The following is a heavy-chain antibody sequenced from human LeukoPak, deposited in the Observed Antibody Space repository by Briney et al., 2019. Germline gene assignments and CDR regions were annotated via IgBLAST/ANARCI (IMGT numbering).Heavy chain of an antibody. CDR1: GFTFSSYT. D-gene: IGHD3-22*01. Sequence: GGSLRLSCAASGFTFSSYTMSWVRQAPGKGLEWVSGISGSGDNTYYADSVKGRFTISRDNSKNTLYVQVNSLGTEDTAAYYCAKGSYYDSSGSFYFDYWGQGTLVTVSS. CDR2: ISGSGDNT. CDR3: AKGSYYDSSGSFYFDY. V-gene: IGHV3-23*01. J-gene: IGHJ4*02.